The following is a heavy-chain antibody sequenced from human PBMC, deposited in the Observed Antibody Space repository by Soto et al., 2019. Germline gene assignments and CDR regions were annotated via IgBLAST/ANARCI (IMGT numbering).Heavy chain of an antibody. CDR1: GFTFGNLE. J-gene: IGHJ5*02. Sequence: GGSLRLSCAASGFTFGNLEMHWVRQAPGKGLEWVSYINGGGTTMTYADSVKGRFTISRDNAKNSVYLEMNSLRVVDTAVYYCARTSPRSSWYEFDPWGLGTLVTVSS. V-gene: IGHV3-48*03. CDR2: INGGGTTM. D-gene: IGHD6-19*01. CDR3: ARTSPRSSWYEFDP.